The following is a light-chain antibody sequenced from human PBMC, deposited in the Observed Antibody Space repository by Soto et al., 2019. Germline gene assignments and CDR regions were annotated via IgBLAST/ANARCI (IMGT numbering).Light chain of an antibody. CDR3: SSYANNNNMLV. J-gene: IGLJ1*01. CDR2: EVS. Sequence: QSALTQPPSASGSPGQSVAISCTGTSSDVGGYSYVSWYQQHPGKAPKLMIYEVSKRPSGVPDRFSGSKSGNTASLTVSGLQAEDEADYFCSSYANNNNMLVFGTGTKLTVL. V-gene: IGLV2-8*01. CDR1: SSDVGGYSY.